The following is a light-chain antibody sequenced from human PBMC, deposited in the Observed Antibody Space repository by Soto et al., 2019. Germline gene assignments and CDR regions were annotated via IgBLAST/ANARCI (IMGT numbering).Light chain of an antibody. CDR3: QQRSNWPWT. Sequence: EIVMTQSPATLSVSPGERATLSCRASPSISNSLAWYQQKAGQAPRLLIYDASNRATGIPARFSGSGSGTDFTLTITSLEPEDFAVYYCQQRSNWPWTFGQGTNVEIK. CDR1: PSISNS. CDR2: DAS. V-gene: IGKV3-11*01. J-gene: IGKJ1*01.